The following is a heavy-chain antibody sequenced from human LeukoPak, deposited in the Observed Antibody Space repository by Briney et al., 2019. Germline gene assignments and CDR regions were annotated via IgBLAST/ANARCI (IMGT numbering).Heavy chain of an antibody. CDR3: ARASYSYDINGWVPFDY. CDR1: GGSISGGGYY. Sequence: SETLSLTCTVSGGSISGGGYYWTWIRQPAGKGLEWIGRIYTSGSTNYNPSLKSRVTISGDTSKNQFSLRLSSVTAADTAVYYCARASYSYDINGWVPFDYWGQGTLVTVSS. CDR2: IYTSGST. J-gene: IGHJ4*02. V-gene: IGHV4-61*02. D-gene: IGHD3-22*01.